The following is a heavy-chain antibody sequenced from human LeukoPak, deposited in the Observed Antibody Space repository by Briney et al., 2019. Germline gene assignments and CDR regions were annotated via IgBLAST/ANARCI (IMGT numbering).Heavy chain of an antibody. CDR3: AKDGLHCNNGVCYSAIIDY. J-gene: IGHJ4*02. CDR1: GFTFDDYA. CDR2: ISGDGGST. D-gene: IGHD2-8*01. Sequence: GGSLRLSCATSGFTFDDYAMHWVRQAPGKGLEWFCLISGDGGSTYYADSVKGRFTISRDNSRNSLYLQMNNLRTEDTALYYCAKDGLHCNNGVCYSAIIDYWGQGTLVTVSS. V-gene: IGHV3-43*02.